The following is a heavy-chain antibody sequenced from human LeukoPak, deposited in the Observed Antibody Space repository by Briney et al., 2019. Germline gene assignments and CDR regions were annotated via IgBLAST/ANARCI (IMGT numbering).Heavy chain of an antibody. CDR2: INPNSGGT. V-gene: IGHV1-2*02. CDR1: GYMFIDYY. CDR3: ARRYCSDTLCYFFDY. J-gene: IGHJ4*02. D-gene: IGHD2-8*01. Sequence: ASVKVSCTASGYMFIDYYMHWVRQAPGQGLEWMGWINPNSGGTDYVQKFQGRVTMTRDTSISTAYMELNRLTSDDTAVYYCARRYCSDTLCYFFDYWGQGTKVTVSS.